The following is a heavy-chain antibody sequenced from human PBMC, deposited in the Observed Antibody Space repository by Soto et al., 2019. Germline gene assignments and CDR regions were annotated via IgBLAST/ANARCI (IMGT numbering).Heavy chain of an antibody. CDR2: INPNGGNT. V-gene: IGHV1-46*01. J-gene: IGHJ3*02. Sequence: GASVKVSCKASGYTFIKYHIHWVRQAPAQGLEWMGVINPNGGNTVYAQKFQGRVTMTRNTSTSTAYMELSSLRSEDTAVYYCARPISIAALDAFDIWGQGTMVTVSS. CDR1: GYTFIKYH. D-gene: IGHD6-25*01. CDR3: ARPISIAALDAFDI.